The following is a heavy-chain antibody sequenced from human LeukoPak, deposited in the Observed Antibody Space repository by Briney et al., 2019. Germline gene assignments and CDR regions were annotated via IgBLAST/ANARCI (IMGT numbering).Heavy chain of an antibody. D-gene: IGHD6-13*01. V-gene: IGHV4-59*01. CDR3: ARALGYSSSWYGSYYFDY. J-gene: IGHJ4*02. Sequence: PSETLSLTCTVSSGSISGYYWSWIRQPPGKGLEWIGYIHYSGSTNYNPSLKSRVTISVDTSKNQFSLKLSSVTAADTAVYYCARALGYSSSWYGSYYFDYWGQGTLVTVSS. CDR1: SGSISGYY. CDR2: IHYSGST.